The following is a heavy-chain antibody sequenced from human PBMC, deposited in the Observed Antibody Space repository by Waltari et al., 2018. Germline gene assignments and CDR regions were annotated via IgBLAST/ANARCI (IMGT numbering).Heavy chain of an antibody. D-gene: IGHD3-3*01. CDR3: ARGFWRGLLGMDV. Sequence: EVQLVQSGAEVKKQGEPLQISCKGSGYSFTSSWTGWVGQTPGKGLEWMGIIYPGDSDTRYSPSFQGQVTISADKSISTAYLQWSSLKASDTAMYYCARGFWRGLLGMDVWGQGTTVTVSS. CDR1: GYSFTSSW. CDR2: IYPGDSDT. V-gene: IGHV5-51*03. J-gene: IGHJ6*02.